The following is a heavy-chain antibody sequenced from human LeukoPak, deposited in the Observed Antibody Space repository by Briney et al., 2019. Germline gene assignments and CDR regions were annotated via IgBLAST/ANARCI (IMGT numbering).Heavy chain of an antibody. J-gene: IGHJ3*02. CDR2: IYYSGST. Sequence: KPSETLSLTCTVSGGSISSYYWSWIRQPPGKGLEWIGYIYYSGSTNYNPSLKSRVTISVDTSKNQFSLKLSSVTAADTAVYYCARDGPRWGTKAFDIWGQGTMVTVSS. V-gene: IGHV4-59*01. D-gene: IGHD1-1*01. CDR3: ARDGPRWGTKAFDI. CDR1: GGSISSYY.